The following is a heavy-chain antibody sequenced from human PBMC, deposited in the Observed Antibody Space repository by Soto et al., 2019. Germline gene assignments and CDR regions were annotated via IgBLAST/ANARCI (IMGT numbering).Heavy chain of an antibody. J-gene: IGHJ5*02. CDR2: IYWDDDK. CDR3: APRPTYCGGDCYLP. Sequence: QITLKESGPTLMKPTQTLTLTCTFSGFSLSTSGVGVGWIRQPPGKALEWLALIYWDDDKRYSPSLKSRLTTXKXTXXNQVVLTMTNMDPVDTATYYCAPRPTYCGGDCYLPWGQGTLVTVSS. D-gene: IGHD2-21*02. CDR1: GFSLSTSGVG. V-gene: IGHV2-5*02.